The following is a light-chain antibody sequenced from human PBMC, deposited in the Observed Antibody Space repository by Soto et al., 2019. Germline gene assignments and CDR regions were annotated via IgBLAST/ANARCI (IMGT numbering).Light chain of an antibody. J-gene: IGLJ1*01. Sequence: QSALTQPASVSGSPGQSIALSCTGTSSDVGAYNFVSWYQHQPGKAPQLMIFDVSNRPSGVSDRFSGSKAGNTASLTISGLQAEDEADYYCTSYTTSGTYVFGIGTKVTVL. CDR1: SSDVGAYNF. CDR2: DVS. V-gene: IGLV2-14*03. CDR3: TSYTTSGTYV.